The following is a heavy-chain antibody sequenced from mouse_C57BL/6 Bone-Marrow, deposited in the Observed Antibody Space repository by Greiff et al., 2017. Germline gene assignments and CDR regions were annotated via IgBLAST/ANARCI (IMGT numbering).Heavy chain of an antibody. V-gene: IGHV1-69*01. Sequence: QVQLQQPGAELVMPGASVKLSCKASGYTFTSYWMHWVKQRPGQGLEWIGEIDPSDSYTNYNQKFKGKSTLTVDKSSSTAYMQLSRLTSEDSAVYYCARDYGSSYDWYCDVWGTGTTGTVAS. CDR1: GYTFTSYW. CDR2: IDPSDSYT. CDR3: ARDYGSSYDWYCDV. J-gene: IGHJ1*03. D-gene: IGHD1-1*01.